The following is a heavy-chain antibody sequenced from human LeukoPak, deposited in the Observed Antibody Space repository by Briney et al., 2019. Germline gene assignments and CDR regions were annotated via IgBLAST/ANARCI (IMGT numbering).Heavy chain of an antibody. CDR3: ARGWSYYYGSGSLDY. CDR2: TSYDGSNK. D-gene: IGHD3-10*01. Sequence: QTGGSLRLSCAASGFTFSSYGMHWVRQAPGKGPEWVAVTSYDGSNKYYVDFVKGRFTISRDNSKNTLYLQMNSLRVEDTAVYYCARGWSYYYGSGSLDYWGQGVLVTVSS. J-gene: IGHJ4*02. CDR1: GFTFSSYG. V-gene: IGHV3-30*03.